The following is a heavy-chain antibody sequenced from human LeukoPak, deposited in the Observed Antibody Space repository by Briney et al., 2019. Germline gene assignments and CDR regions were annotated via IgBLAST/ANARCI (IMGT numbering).Heavy chain of an antibody. Sequence: GGSLGLSCAASGFSFSSYWMTWVRQAPGKGLEWVANIKQDGSQKYYVDSVKGRFTISRDNAKNSLYLQMNSLRAEDTAVYYCVSTGSQLDYWGQGTLVTVSS. CDR1: GFSFSSYW. V-gene: IGHV3-7*01. D-gene: IGHD2-2*01. J-gene: IGHJ4*02. CDR2: IKQDGSQK. CDR3: VSTGSQLDY.